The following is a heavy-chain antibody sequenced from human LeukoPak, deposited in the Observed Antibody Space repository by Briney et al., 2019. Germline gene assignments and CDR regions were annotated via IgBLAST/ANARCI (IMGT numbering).Heavy chain of an antibody. CDR1: GGSFSGYY. Sequence: SETLSLTCAVYGGSFSGYYWSWIRQPPGKGLEWMGEINHSGSTNYNPSLKSRVTISVDTSKNQFSLKLSSVTAADTAGYYCARTRWFITRNSPPPPCFDYWGQGTLVTVSS. D-gene: IGHD1-14*01. V-gene: IGHV4-34*01. CDR3: ARTRWFITRNSPPPPCFDY. J-gene: IGHJ4*02. CDR2: INHSGST.